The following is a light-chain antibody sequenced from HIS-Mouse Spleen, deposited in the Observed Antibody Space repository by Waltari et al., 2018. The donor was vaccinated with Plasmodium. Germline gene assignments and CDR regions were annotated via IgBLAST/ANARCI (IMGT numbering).Light chain of an antibody. CDR2: SNN. J-gene: IGLJ2*01. V-gene: IGLV1-44*01. CDR3: AAWDDSLNGVV. Sequence: QSVLTQPPSASGTPGQRVPISCSGSSSNIGSNPVNCYQQLPGTAPKPLIYSNNQRPSGVPDRFSGSKSGTSASLAISGLQSEDEADYYCAAWDDSLNGVVFGGGTKLTVL. CDR1: SSNIGSNP.